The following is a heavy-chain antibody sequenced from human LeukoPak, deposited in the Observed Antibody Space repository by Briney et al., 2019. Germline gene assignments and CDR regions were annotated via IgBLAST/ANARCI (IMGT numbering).Heavy chain of an antibody. D-gene: IGHD4-17*01. J-gene: IGHJ6*01. Sequence: PGGSLRLSCAASGFTFSDYYMSWIRQAPGKGLEWVSYISSSGSTKNYADSVKGRFTISRDNAKNSLYLQMNSPRVEDPAVYYCARDDGNGDYACMDVWGQGITVTVSS. V-gene: IGHV3-11*01. CDR2: ISSSGSTK. CDR3: ARDDGNGDYACMDV. CDR1: GFTFSDYY.